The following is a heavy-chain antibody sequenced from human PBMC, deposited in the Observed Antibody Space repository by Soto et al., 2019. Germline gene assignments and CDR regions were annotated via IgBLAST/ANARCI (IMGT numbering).Heavy chain of an antibody. D-gene: IGHD3-16*02. CDR3: ARDQRLGELSLLYFYYYYYGMDV. CDR2: ISAYNGNT. J-gene: IGHJ6*02. Sequence: RASVKVSCKASGYTFTSYGISWVRQAPGQGLEWMGWISAYNGNTNYAQKLQGRVTMTTDTSTSTAYMELRSLRSDDTAVYYCARDQRLGELSLLYFYYYYYGMDVWGQGATVTVSS. V-gene: IGHV1-18*01. CDR1: GYTFTSYG.